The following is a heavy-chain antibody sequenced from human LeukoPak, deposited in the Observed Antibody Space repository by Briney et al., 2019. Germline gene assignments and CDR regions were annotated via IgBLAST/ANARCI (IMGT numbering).Heavy chain of an antibody. CDR3: ARGGGANNWDYYFDY. CDR1: GFTFSAYS. CDR2: ISSSSSEV. Sequence: SGGSLRLSCAASGFTFSAYSMNWIRQAPGKGLEWVSSISSSSSEVYYADSVRGRFTISRDAAENSLYLQGNNLRAEDTAVYYCARGGGANNWDYYFDYWGRGTLVTVSS. D-gene: IGHD1-1*01. J-gene: IGHJ4*02. V-gene: IGHV3-21*06.